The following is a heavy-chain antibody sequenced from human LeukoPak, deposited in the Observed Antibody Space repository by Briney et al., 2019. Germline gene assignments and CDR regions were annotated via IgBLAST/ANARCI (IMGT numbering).Heavy chain of an antibody. CDR3: ARALGMVRGVTNNRFDP. Sequence: SVNVSCKASVGTFSSYAISWVRQAPGQGLEWMGGIIPIFGTANYAQKLQRRVTTTADESTSTAYMELSSLRSEDAAMYYCARALGMVRGVTNNRFDPWGQGALLADSS. J-gene: IGHJ5*02. D-gene: IGHD3-10*01. V-gene: IGHV1-69*01. CDR2: IIPIFGTA. CDR1: VGTFSSYA.